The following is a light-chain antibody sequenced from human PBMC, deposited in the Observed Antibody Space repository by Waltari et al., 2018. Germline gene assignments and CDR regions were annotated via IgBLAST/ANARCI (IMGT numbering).Light chain of an antibody. CDR2: KTS. V-gene: IGKV1-5*03. J-gene: IGKJ1*01. Sequence: DIQMTQSPSTLSASVGDRVTITCLASQSISSWLAWYQQKPGKAPNLLIYKTSTLERGVPSRFSGSGSGTEFTLTIDSLQPDDFATYYCQQYNSYRSFGQGTKVEIK. CDR1: QSISSW. CDR3: QQYNSYRS.